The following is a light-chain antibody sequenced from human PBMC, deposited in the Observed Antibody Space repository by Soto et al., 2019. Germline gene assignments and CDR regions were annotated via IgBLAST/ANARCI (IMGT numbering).Light chain of an antibody. J-gene: IGKJ1*01. CDR2: DAS. CDR3: QQYNSYPWT. CDR1: QSISYW. Sequence: DIQMTQSPSTLSASVGDRVTITCRASQSISYWLAWYQQKPGTAPNVLIYDASSLQRGVPSRFSGSGSGTEFTLTISSLQPDDFATYYCQQYNSYPWTFGQGTTVEIK. V-gene: IGKV1-5*01.